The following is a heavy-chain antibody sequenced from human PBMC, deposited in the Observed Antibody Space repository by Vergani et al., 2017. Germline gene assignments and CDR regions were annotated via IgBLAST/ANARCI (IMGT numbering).Heavy chain of an antibody. CDR2: IRYDGSDK. CDR1: GFAFSTFG. V-gene: IGHV3-30*02. J-gene: IGHJ5*01. D-gene: IGHD3-22*01. CDR3: AKESYYYDGSGYS. Sequence: QVQLVESGGGVVQPGRSLSLSCAASGFAFSTFGMHWVRQAPGRGLEWVAFIRYDGSDKYYADSVKGRFTISRDNSKNTLYLQMNSLRVGDTAVYYCAKESYYYDGSGYSLCQGTLVTVSS.